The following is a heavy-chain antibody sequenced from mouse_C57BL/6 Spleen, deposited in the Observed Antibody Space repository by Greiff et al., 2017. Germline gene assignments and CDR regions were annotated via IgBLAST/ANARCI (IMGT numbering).Heavy chain of an antibody. CDR2: ISSGSSTI. D-gene: IGHD2-4*01. V-gene: IGHV5-17*01. Sequence: VQLKESGGGLVKPGGSLKLSCAASGFTFSDYGMHWVRQAPEKGLEWVAYISSGSSTIYYADTVKGRFTISRDNAKNTLFLQMTSLRSEDTAMYYCARDDYDKLDYWGQGTTLTVSS. CDR3: ARDDYDKLDY. CDR1: GFTFSDYG. J-gene: IGHJ2*01.